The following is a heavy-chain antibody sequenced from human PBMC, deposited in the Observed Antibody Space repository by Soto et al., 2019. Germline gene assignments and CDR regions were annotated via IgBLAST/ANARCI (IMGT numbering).Heavy chain of an antibody. Sequence: ESLKTSFKGSGFSFTNYWISWVRQIPGKGLEWMGNIDPFDSYANYSPSFQGHVTFSVDTSISTAYLQWSSLKASDTAMYFCARIESIARNWFDPWGQGTLVTVSS. V-gene: IGHV5-10-1*01. CDR1: GFSFTNYW. CDR2: IDPFDSYA. CDR3: ARIESIARNWFDP. J-gene: IGHJ5*02. D-gene: IGHD6-13*01.